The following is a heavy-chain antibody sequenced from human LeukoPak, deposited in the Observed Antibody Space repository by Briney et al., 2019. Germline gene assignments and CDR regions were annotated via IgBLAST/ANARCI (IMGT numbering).Heavy chain of an antibody. V-gene: IGHV4-59*01. D-gene: IGHD4-17*01. Sequence: PSETLSLTCTVSGGSISSYYWSWIRQPPGKGLEWIGFIYYSGSTNYNPSLKSRVTISVDTSKNQFFLNLRSVTAADTAVYYCARNPGSDYPEWWGQGTLVTVSS. J-gene: IGHJ4*02. CDR1: GGSISSYY. CDR2: IYYSGST. CDR3: ARNPGSDYPEW.